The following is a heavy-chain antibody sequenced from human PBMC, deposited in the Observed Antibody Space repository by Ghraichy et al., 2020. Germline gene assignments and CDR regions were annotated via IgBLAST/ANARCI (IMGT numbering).Heavy chain of an antibody. D-gene: IGHD6-19*01. Sequence: GESLNISCAASGFTFSSYAMSWVRQAPGKGLEWVSAISGSGGSTYYADSVKGRFTISRDNSKNTLYLQMNSLRAEDTAVYYCAKCDQWLVDGMDVWGQGTTVTVSS. J-gene: IGHJ6*02. V-gene: IGHV3-23*01. CDR2: ISGSGGST. CDR3: AKCDQWLVDGMDV. CDR1: GFTFSSYA.